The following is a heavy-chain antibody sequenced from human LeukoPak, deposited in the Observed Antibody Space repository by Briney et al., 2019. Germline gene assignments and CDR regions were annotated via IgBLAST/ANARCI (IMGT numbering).Heavy chain of an antibody. V-gene: IGHV3-21*01. CDR3: ARGPGGGTMVRGVIYYNWFDP. CDR1: GFTFSSYS. Sequence: GGSLRLSCAASGFTFSSYSMNWVRQAPGKGLEWVSSISSRSSYIYYADSVKGRFTISRDNAKNSLYLQMNSLRAEDTAVYYCARGPGGGTMVRGVIYYNWFDPWGQGTLVTVSS. D-gene: IGHD3-10*01. J-gene: IGHJ5*02. CDR2: ISSRSSYI.